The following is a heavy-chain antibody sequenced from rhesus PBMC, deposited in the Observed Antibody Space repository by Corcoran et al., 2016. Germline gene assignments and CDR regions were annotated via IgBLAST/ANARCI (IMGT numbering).Heavy chain of an antibody. V-gene: IGHV3-115*02. CDR3: ARRTTVAATSPCDY. CDR1: GFTFSGYE. Sequence: EVQRVASGGGLVQPGGYLRISCAASGFTFSGYEMHWVSQAPGQGLASVAVIGADSTYTPYADSLNGRFTISRDNAKNSLSLQMHSLRADDTALYYCARRTTVAATSPCDYWGQGVLVTVSS. CDR2: IGADSTYT. J-gene: IGHJ4*01. D-gene: IGHD4-29*01.